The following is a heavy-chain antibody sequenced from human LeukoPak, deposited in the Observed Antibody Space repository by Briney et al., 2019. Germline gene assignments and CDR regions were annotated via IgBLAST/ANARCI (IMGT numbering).Heavy chain of an antibody. Sequence: QTGGSLRLSCAASGITFSSYWMSWVRQAPGKGLEWVANIKQDGSDKYYVDSVKGRFTISRDNAKNSLYLQMNSLRAEDTAVYYCARDKSYNWNYGSLMDYWGQGTLVTVSS. J-gene: IGHJ4*02. CDR3: ARDKSYNWNYGSLMDY. CDR2: IKQDGSDK. CDR1: GITFSSYW. D-gene: IGHD1-7*01. V-gene: IGHV3-7*01.